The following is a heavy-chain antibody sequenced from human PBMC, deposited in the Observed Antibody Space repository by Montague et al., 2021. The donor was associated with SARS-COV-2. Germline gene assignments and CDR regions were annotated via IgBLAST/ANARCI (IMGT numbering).Heavy chain of an antibody. CDR3: ARLLRSCTNVVGLTYHYYAMDV. J-gene: IGHJ6*02. D-gene: IGHD2-8*01. CDR1: GGSISGYY. V-gene: IGHV4-59*01. CDR2: IYYSGST. Sequence: SETLSLTCSVSGGSISGYYWSWLRQPPGKGLEWIGDIYYSGSTXXXPSXXXRVTISVDRSKNQFSLNLNSVTAANTAVYFCARLLRSCTNVVGLTYHYYAMDVWGQGSTVTVSS.